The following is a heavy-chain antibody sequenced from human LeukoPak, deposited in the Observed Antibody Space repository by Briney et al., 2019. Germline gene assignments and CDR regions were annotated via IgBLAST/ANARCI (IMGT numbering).Heavy chain of an antibody. Sequence: ASVKVSCKASGYTFTGYYMHWVRQAPGQGLEWMGWINPNSGGTNYAQKFQGRVTMTRDTSISTAYMELSRLRSDDTAVYYCARMAPYYYDSSGYTHDAFDIWGQGTMVTVSS. V-gene: IGHV1-2*02. CDR2: INPNSGGT. CDR3: ARMAPYYYDSSGYTHDAFDI. J-gene: IGHJ3*02. CDR1: GYTFTGYY. D-gene: IGHD3-22*01.